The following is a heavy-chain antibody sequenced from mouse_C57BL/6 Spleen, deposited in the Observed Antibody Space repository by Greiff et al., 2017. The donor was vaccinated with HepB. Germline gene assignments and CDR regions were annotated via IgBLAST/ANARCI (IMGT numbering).Heavy chain of an antibody. Sequence: EVQLQQSGPVLVKPGASVKMSCKASGYTFTDYYMNWVKQSHGKSLEWIGVLNPYNGGTSYNQKFKGKATLTVDKSSSTAYMELNRMTSEDSAVYYCARYYYEYPYYAMDYWGQGTSVTVAS. CDR3: ARYYYEYPYYAMDY. V-gene: IGHV1-19*01. D-gene: IGHD2-4*01. J-gene: IGHJ4*01. CDR1: GYTFTDYY. CDR2: LNPYNGGT.